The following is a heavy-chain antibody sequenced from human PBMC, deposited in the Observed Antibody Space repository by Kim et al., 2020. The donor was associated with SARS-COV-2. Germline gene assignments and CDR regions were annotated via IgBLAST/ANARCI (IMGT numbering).Heavy chain of an antibody. CDR2: ISYDGSNK. CDR3: AKDPAVLLWEYYFDY. D-gene: IGHD3-10*01. J-gene: IGHJ4*01. Sequence: GGSLRLSCAASGFTFSSYGMHWVRQAPGKGLEWVAVISYDGSNKYYADSVKGRFTISRDNSKNTLYLQMNSLRAEDTAVYYCAKDPAVLLWEYYFDYWG. CDR1: GFTFSSYG. V-gene: IGHV3-30*18.